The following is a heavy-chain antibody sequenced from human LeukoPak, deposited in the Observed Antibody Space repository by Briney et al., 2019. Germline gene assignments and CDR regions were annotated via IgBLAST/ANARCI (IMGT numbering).Heavy chain of an antibody. J-gene: IGHJ5*02. Sequence: GGSLRLSCAASGFTFSSYSMNWVRQAPGKGLEWVSSISSSSSYIYYADSVKGRFTISRDNAKNSLYLQMNSLRVEDTAVYYCTRTTVTINAFYPWGQGTLVTVSS. CDR3: TRTTVTINAFYP. CDR1: GFTFSSYS. V-gene: IGHV3-21*01. D-gene: IGHD4-17*01. CDR2: ISSSSSYI.